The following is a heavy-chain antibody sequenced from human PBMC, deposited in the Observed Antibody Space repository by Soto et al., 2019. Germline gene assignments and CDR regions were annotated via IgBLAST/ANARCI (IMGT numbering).Heavy chain of an antibody. Sequence: PGGSLRLSCAASGFTFSSYGMHWVRQAPGKGLEWVAVIWYDGSNKYYADSVKGRFTISRDNSKNTLYLQMNSLRAEDTAVYYCAREGSYDEYYYYYGMDVWGQRTTVTAS. CDR2: IWYDGSNK. J-gene: IGHJ6*02. CDR3: AREGSYDEYYYYYGMDV. D-gene: IGHD3-22*01. V-gene: IGHV3-33*01. CDR1: GFTFSSYG.